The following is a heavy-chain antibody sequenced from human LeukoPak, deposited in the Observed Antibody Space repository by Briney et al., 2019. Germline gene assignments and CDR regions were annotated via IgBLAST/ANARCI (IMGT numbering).Heavy chain of an antibody. J-gene: IGHJ4*02. CDR2: ISAYNGNT. CDR1: GYTFTSYG. V-gene: IGHV1-18*04. CDR3: ARDLPLNYDILTGYLYFDY. Sequence: ASVKVSCKASGYTFTSYGISWVRRAPAQGLEWMGWISAYNGNTNYAQKLQGRVTMTTDTSTSTAYMELRSLRSDDTAVYYCARDLPLNYDILTGYLYFDYWGQGTLVTVSS. D-gene: IGHD3-9*01.